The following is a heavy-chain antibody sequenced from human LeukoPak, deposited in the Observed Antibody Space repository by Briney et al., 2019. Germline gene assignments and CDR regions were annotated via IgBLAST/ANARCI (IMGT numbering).Heavy chain of an antibody. CDR2: INPYNGNT. CDR1: GYTFPSYG. J-gene: IGHJ4*02. CDR3: ARVAAADYFDY. Sequence: ASVKVSCKASGYTFPSYGISWVRQSPGQGLEWMGWINPYNGNTNYAQKLQGRVTMTTDTSTSTAYMELRSLRSDGTAVYYCARVAAADYFDYWGQGTLVTVSS. D-gene: IGHD6-13*01. V-gene: IGHV1-18*01.